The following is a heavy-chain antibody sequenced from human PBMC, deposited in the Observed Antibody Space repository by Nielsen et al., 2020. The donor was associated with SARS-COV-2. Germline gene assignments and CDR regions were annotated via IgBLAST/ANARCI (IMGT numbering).Heavy chain of an antibody. CDR2: IIYRGNT. CDR3: VKIDMATISVDY. D-gene: IGHD5-24*01. V-gene: IGHV4-61*01. Sequence: STTLSLTCIVSGGSISTGSHYWSWIRQPPGKGLEWIGCIIYRGNTNYNPSLKSRVTISVDTPKNQFSLTVNSVTAADTAVYYCVKIDMATISVDYWGRGTLVTVSS. J-gene: IGHJ4*02. CDR1: GGSISTGSHY.